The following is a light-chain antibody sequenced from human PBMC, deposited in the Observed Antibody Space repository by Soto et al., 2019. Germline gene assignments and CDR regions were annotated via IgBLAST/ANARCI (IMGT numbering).Light chain of an antibody. CDR1: QGIGNR. J-gene: IGKJ4*01. CDR2: AAS. Sequence: DIQMTQSPSSLSASIGDRVTITCRASQGIGNRLAWYQEKPGEVPRLLIFAASTLQSGVPSRFSGSGSGTDFTLTISNLQPEDVATYYCQKYNSAPLTFGGGTKVEIE. V-gene: IGKV1-27*01. CDR3: QKYNSAPLT.